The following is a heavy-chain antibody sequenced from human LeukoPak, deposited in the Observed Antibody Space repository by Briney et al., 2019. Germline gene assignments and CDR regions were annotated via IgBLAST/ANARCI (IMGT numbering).Heavy chain of an antibody. Sequence: GRSLRLSCAASGFTFSSYGMHWVRQAPGKGLEWVAVIWYDGSNKYYGDSVKGRFTISRDNSKNTLYLQMNSLRAEDTAVYYCAKELTLVVTATPTWFDPWGQGTLVTVSS. CDR1: GFTFSSYG. J-gene: IGHJ5*02. D-gene: IGHD2-21*02. V-gene: IGHV3-33*06. CDR3: AKELTLVVTATPTWFDP. CDR2: IWYDGSNK.